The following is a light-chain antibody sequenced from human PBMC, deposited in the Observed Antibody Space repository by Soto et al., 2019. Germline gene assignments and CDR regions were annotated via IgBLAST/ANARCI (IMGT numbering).Light chain of an antibody. CDR3: QQLSTYPST. Sequence: IQLTQSRSSLSASVGDRVTITCRASQGIGSYLAWYQQKPGEAPKLLIFAASTLQSGVPSRFSGSGSGTDFTLTISSLQAEDFATYYCQQLSTYPSTFGGGTKVDIK. J-gene: IGKJ4*01. CDR1: QGIGSY. CDR2: AAS. V-gene: IGKV1-9*01.